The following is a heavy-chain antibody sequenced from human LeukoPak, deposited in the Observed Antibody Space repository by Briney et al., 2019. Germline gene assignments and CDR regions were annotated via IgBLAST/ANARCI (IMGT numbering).Heavy chain of an antibody. J-gene: IGHJ6*03. CDR1: GGSISSSSYY. D-gene: IGHD1-1*01. V-gene: IGHV4-39*07. CDR2: IYYSGST. CDR3: AKGPLDYYYMDV. Sequence: SETLSLTCTVSGGSISSSSYYWGWIRQPPGKGLEWIGSIYYSGSTYYNPSLKSRVTISVDTSKNQFSLKLSSVTAADTAVYYCAKGPLDYYYMDVWGKGTTVTVSS.